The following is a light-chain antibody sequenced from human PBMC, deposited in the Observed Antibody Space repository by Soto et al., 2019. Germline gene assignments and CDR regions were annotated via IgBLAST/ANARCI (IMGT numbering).Light chain of an antibody. CDR2: DAS. CDR3: QQYDSFPVT. J-gene: IGKJ4*01. V-gene: IGKV1-33*01. Sequence: DIQMTQSPSSLSASVGDRVTITCQASQDIYKSLSWLQQKPGKAPKLLIYDASNLETGVPSRFSGSGSWTDFTLTISSLQPEDIATYYCQQYDSFPVTFGGGTNLEIK. CDR1: QDIYKS.